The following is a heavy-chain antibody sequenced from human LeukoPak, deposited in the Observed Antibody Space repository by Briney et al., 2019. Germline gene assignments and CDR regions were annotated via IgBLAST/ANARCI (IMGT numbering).Heavy chain of an antibody. CDR2: IYYSGST. CDR3: ARDRSIAVAGYWYFDL. J-gene: IGHJ2*01. V-gene: IGHV4-39*07. CDR1: GGSIGTSSYY. D-gene: IGHD6-19*01. Sequence: SETLSLTCTVSGGSIGTSSYYWGWIRQPPGKGLEWIGTIYYSGSTNYNPSLKSRVTISVDTSKNQFSLKLSSVTAADTAVYYCARDRSIAVAGYWYFDLWGRGTLVTVSS.